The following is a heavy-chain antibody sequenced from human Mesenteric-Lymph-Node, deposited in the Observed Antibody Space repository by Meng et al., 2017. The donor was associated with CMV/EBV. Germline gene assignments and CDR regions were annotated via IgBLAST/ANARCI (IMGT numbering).Heavy chain of an antibody. CDR3: ARGLTTPHYSDY. CDR2: INHSGST. D-gene: IGHD4-11*01. CDR1: GGSFSGYY. V-gene: IGHV4-34*01. Sequence: SETLSLTCAVYGGSFSGYYWSWIRQPPGKGLEWIGEINHSGSTNYNPSLKSRVTISIDTSKNQFSLKLSSVTAADTAVYYCARGLTTPHYSDYWGQGTLVTVSS. J-gene: IGHJ4*02.